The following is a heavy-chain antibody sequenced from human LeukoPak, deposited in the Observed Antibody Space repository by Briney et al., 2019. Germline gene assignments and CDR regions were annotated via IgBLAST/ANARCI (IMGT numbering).Heavy chain of an antibody. V-gene: IGHV3-30-3*01. J-gene: IGHJ4*02. CDR1: GFTFSSYA. CDR3: AKGGIRYAVYY. Sequence: GGSLRLSCAASGFTFSSYAMHWVRQAPGKGLEWVAVISYDGSNKYYADSVKGRFTISRDNSKNTLYLQMNSLRAEDTAVYYCAKGGIRYAVYYWGQGTLVTVSS. D-gene: IGHD3-16*01. CDR2: ISYDGSNK.